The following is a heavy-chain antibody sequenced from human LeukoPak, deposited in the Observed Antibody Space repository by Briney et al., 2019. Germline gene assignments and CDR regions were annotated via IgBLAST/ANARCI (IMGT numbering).Heavy chain of an antibody. CDR1: GGSISSSSYY. V-gene: IGHV4-61*01. D-gene: IGHD3-3*01. Sequence: PSETLSLTCTVSGGSISSSSYYWGWIRQPPGKGLEWIGYIYYSGSTNYNPSLKSRVTISVDTSKNQFSLKLSSVTAADTAVYYCARDRVGGYDFRAFDIWGQGTMVTVSS. CDR2: IYYSGST. CDR3: ARDRVGGYDFRAFDI. J-gene: IGHJ3*02.